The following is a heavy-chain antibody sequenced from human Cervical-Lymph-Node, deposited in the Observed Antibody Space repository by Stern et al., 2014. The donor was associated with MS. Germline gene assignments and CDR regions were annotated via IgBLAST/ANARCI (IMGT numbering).Heavy chain of an antibody. J-gene: IGHJ4*02. V-gene: IGHV1-2*06. CDR2: IDPGSGAT. Sequence: VQLVQSGAEVKKPGASVKVSCKASGYRFSTFYLHWLRQAPGQGLQWIGRIDPGSGATTSSQTFQGRLTMTRDRSITTAYLELSGLRSDDTALYYCARIYCSGDECYHSFDTWGQGTLVTVSS. CDR1: GYRFSTFY. D-gene: IGHD3-16*02. CDR3: ARIYCSGDECYHSFDT.